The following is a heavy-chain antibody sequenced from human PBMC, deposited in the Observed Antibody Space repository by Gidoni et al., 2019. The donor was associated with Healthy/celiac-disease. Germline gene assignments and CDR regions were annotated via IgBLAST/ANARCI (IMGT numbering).Heavy chain of an antibody. Sequence: QVQLVESGGGVVQPGRSLRLSCAASGFTFSSYGMHWVRQAPGKGLEWVAVIWYDGSNKYYAESGKGRFTISRDNSKNTLYLQMNSLRAEDTAVYYCASTSGYSSGWLDYWGQGTLVTVSS. CDR2: IWYDGSNK. V-gene: IGHV3-33*08. D-gene: IGHD6-19*01. J-gene: IGHJ4*02. CDR3: ASTSGYSSGWLDY. CDR1: GFTFSSYG.